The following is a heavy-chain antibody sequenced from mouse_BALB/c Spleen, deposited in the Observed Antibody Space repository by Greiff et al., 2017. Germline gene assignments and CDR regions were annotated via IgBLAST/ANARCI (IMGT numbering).Heavy chain of an antibody. V-gene: IGHV2-4-1*01. CDR1: GFSLTSYG. CDR2: IWSGGST. D-gene: IGHD2-14*01. Sequence: QVQLQQSGPGLVQPSQSLSITCTVSGFSLTSYGVHWVRQSPGKGLEWLGVIWSGGSTDYNAAFISRLSISKDNSKSQVFFKMNSLQADDTAIYYCARYYRYDYAMDYWGQGTSVTVSS. J-gene: IGHJ4*01. CDR3: ARYYRYDYAMDY.